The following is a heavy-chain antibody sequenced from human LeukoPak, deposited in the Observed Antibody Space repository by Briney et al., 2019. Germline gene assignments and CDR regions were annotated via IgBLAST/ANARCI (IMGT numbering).Heavy chain of an antibody. Sequence: SETLSLTCTVSGGSISSYYWSWMRQPPGKGLEWVGYIYYSGSTNYNPSLKSRVTISLDTSKNQFSLHLTSVTAADTAVYYCARFTPQGYGWGGYNRFDPWGQGTLVTVSS. V-gene: IGHV4-59*01. J-gene: IGHJ5*02. D-gene: IGHD3-16*01. CDR2: IYYSGST. CDR1: GGSISSYY. CDR3: ARFTPQGYGWGGYNRFDP.